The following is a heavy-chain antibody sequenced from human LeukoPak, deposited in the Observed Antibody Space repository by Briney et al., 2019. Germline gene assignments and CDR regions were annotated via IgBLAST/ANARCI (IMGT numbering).Heavy chain of an antibody. V-gene: IGHV1-69*04. CDR2: IIPILGIA. CDR1: GGTFSSYA. CDR3: ARDPSSGCDFWSGYRLNWFDP. J-gene: IGHJ5*02. D-gene: IGHD3-3*01. Sequence: SVKVSCKASGGTFSSYAISWVRQAPGQGLEWMGRIIPILGIANYAQKFQGRVTITADKSTSTAYMELSSLRSEDTAVYYCARDPSSGCDFWSGYRLNWFDPWGQGTLVTVSS.